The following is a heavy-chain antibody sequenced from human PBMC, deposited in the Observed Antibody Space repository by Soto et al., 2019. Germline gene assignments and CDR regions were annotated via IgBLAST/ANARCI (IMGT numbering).Heavy chain of an antibody. CDR2: IYYSGST. CDR1: GGSISSGGYY. V-gene: IGHV4-31*03. D-gene: IGHD5-18*01. J-gene: IGHJ6*02. Sequence: SETLSLTCTVSGGSISSGGYYWSWIRQHPGKGLEWIGYIYYSGSTYYNPSLKSRVTISVDTSKNQFSLKLSSVTAADTAVYYCARSTHGYSYGFYYYYYGMDVWGQGTTVTVSS. CDR3: ARSTHGYSYGFYYYYYGMDV.